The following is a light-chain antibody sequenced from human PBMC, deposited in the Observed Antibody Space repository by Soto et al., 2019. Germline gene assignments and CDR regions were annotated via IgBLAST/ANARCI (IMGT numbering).Light chain of an antibody. CDR3: QQYNNWPWT. J-gene: IGKJ1*01. Sequence: EIVLTQSPATLSLSPGERATLSCRASQSVGNNLAWYQQKPGQAPGLLIYEASTRATGIPARFSGSGSGTDFTLTISSLEPEDFAVYYCQQYNNWPWTFGPGTKVEI. V-gene: IGKV3-11*01. CDR2: EAS. CDR1: QSVGNN.